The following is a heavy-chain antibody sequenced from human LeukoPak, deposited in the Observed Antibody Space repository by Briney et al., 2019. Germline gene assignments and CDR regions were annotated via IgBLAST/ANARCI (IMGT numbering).Heavy chain of an antibody. V-gene: IGHV3-30-3*01. CDR1: GFTFSRYA. D-gene: IGHD1-26*01. CDR3: ASRDSGSYFTFPNDAFDI. Sequence: RGSLRLSCAASGFTFSRYAMHWVRQAPGKGLEWVAVISYDGSNKYYADSVKGRFTISRDNSKNTLYLQMNSLRAEDTAVYYCASRDSGSYFTFPNDAFDIWGQGTMVTVSS. J-gene: IGHJ3*02. CDR2: ISYDGSNK.